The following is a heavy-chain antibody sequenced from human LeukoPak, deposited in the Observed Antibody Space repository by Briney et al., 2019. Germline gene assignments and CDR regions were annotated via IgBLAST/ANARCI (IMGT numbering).Heavy chain of an antibody. CDR1: GFIFSGYG. D-gene: IGHD6-13*01. CDR2: IRYEGSNK. V-gene: IGHV3-30*02. CDR3: AKESDVAAAGIDY. J-gene: IGHJ4*02. Sequence: GGSLRLSGAASGFIFSGYGMHWVRQAPGKGLQWVTFIRYEGSNKYYADSVKGRFTISRDNSKNTLYLQMNSLLVEDTAVYYCAKESDVAAAGIDYWGQGTLVTVSS.